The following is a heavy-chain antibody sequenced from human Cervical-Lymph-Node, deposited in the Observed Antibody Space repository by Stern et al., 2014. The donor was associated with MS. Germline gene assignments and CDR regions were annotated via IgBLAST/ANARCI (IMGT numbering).Heavy chain of an antibody. CDR3: TTSLYASTWSR. CDR1: GGSISSAGYY. V-gene: IGHV4-31*03. CDR2: IYYNGNT. Sequence: VQLQESGPGLVKPSQTLSLTCTVSGGSISSAGYYWSWIRQHPGKGLEWIGYIYYNGNTDYSSSLKSRVNISVDTSKNQFSLKLTSVTAADTAEYYCTTSLYASTWSRWGQGALVTVSS. J-gene: IGHJ4*02. D-gene: IGHD6-13*01.